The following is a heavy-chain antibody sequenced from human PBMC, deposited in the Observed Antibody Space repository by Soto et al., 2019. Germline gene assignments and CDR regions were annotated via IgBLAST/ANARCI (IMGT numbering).Heavy chain of an antibody. CDR3: AIQPSNLIRYFPWFDP. D-gene: IGHD3-9*01. Sequence: QLQLQESGPGLVKPSETLSLTCTVSGGSISSSSYYWGWIRQPPGKGLEWIGSIYYSGSTYYNPSLKGRVTTSVDTCKNQFSLKLSSVTAADTAVYYCAIQPSNLIRYFPWFDPWGQGTLVTVSS. J-gene: IGHJ5*02. CDR2: IYYSGST. V-gene: IGHV4-39*01. CDR1: GGSISSSSYY.